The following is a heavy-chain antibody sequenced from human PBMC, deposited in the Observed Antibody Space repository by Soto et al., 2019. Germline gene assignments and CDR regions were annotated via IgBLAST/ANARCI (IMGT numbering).Heavy chain of an antibody. V-gene: IGHV1-3*04. CDR3: GRGQATFDP. CDR1: GYTFTNYA. J-gene: IGHJ5*02. Sequence: QIQLVQSGAEMKKPGASVKVSCKASGYTFTNYAMHWVRQAPGQRLEWMGRINTANGDTLYSQNIQGRVTITRDTSPSTVYLELSSVRFEDTAVYYCGRGQATFDPWGQGTLVTVSS. CDR2: INTANGDT.